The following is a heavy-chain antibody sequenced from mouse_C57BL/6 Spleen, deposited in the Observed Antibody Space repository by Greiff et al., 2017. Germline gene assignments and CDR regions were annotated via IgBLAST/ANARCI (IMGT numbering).Heavy chain of an antibody. CDR1: GYTFTSYW. Sequence: QVQLQQSGAELVKPGASVKLSCKASGYTFTSYWMHWVKQRPGQGLEWIGMIHPNSGSTNYNEKFKSKATLTVDKSSSTAYMQLSSLTSEDSAVYYCARRGGNYVYAMDYWGQGTSVTVSS. V-gene: IGHV1-64*01. CDR3: ARRGGNYVYAMDY. CDR2: IHPNSGST. J-gene: IGHJ4*01. D-gene: IGHD2-1*01.